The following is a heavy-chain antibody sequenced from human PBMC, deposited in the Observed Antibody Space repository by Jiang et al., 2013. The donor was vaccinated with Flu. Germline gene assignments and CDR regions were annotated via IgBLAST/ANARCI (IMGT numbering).Heavy chain of an antibody. Sequence: VQSGSELKKPGASVKISCKTSGYSFTTYSINWVRQAPGQGLQWMGWINPNTGNPIYAQGFTGRFVFSLDTSVNTAYLQINNLEAEDTAVYYCARRSPTDYWGQGHPWSPSPQ. CDR2: INPNTGNP. CDR3: ARRSPTDY. J-gene: IGHJ4*02. V-gene: IGHV7-4-1*02. D-gene: IGHD4-17*01. CDR1: GYSFTTYS.